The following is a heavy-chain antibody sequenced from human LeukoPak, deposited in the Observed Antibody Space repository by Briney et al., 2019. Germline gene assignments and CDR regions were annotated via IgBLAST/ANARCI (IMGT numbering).Heavy chain of an antibody. V-gene: IGHV3-23*01. Sequence: GGSLRLSCVASGFTLSSYAMNWVRQAPGKGLEWVSVISGSGGGTFYADSVKGRFTISRDNSKNTLFLQMNSLRAEDTAVYYCAKVSSFYDSSGYYPADYWGQGTLVIVSS. D-gene: IGHD3-22*01. CDR3: AKVSSFYDSSGYYPADY. CDR2: ISGSGGGT. J-gene: IGHJ4*02. CDR1: GFTLSSYA.